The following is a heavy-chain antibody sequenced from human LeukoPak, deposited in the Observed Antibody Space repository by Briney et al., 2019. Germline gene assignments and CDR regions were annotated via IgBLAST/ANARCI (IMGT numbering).Heavy chain of an antibody. V-gene: IGHV3-66*01. J-gene: IGHJ4*02. CDR3: ASSTSTPGGFDF. Sequence: PGGALRLSCAASRISDYMIWVRQAPGPGLEGVSVIYTGDNTYYANPVKSTSTISRDNSQRMLYLQMNSVRAEDPSVYYCASSTSTPGGFDFWGQGTLVTVSS. CDR2: IYTGDNT. D-gene: IGHD2-2*01. CDR1: RISDY.